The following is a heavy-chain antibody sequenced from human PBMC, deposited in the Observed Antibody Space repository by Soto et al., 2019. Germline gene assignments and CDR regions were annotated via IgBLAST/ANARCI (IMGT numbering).Heavy chain of an antibody. V-gene: IGHV4-39*01. CDR2: IYYSGST. CDR3: ARRREGWFDP. CDR1: GGSISSSSYY. J-gene: IGHJ5*02. Sequence: QLQLQESGPGLVKPSETLSLTCTVSGGSISSSSYYWGWIRQPPGKGLEWIGSIYYSGSTYYNPSLKSRVTLSVDTSKNQFSLKLSSVTAADTAVYYCARRREGWFDPWGQGTLVTVFS.